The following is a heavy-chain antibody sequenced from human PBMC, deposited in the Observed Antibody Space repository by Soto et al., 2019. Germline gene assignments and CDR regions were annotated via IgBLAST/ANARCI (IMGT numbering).Heavy chain of an antibody. CDR1: GGSISSADYY. J-gene: IGHJ3*02. Sequence: QVQLQESGPGLVKPSQTLSLTCTVSGGSISSADYYWSWIRQPPGKGLEWIGYIYYSGSTYYNPSLKSRLTISIDTFKNQFSLKLSSVTAADTAVDYCARGSLSGYDPLDAFDIWGQGTMVTVSS. CDR3: ARGSLSGYDPLDAFDI. V-gene: IGHV4-30-4*01. D-gene: IGHD5-12*01. CDR2: IYYSGST.